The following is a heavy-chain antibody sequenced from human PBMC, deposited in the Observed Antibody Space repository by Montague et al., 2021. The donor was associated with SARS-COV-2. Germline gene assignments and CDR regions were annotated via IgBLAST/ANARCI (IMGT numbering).Heavy chain of an antibody. Sequence: KVSCKASGFSFSSGGVWCVRQARGQRPEWIGWIVIGSGNADYAQKFQGRVTITRDMSTSTVYMELNSLRSDDTAVYYCVANWDLDFWGQGTLVTVSS. CDR3: VANWDLDF. CDR1: GFSFSSGG. D-gene: IGHD7-27*01. J-gene: IGHJ4*02. CDR2: IVIGSGNA. V-gene: IGHV1-58*01.